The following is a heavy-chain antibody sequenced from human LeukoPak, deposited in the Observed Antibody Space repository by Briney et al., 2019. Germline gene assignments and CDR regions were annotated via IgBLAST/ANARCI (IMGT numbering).Heavy chain of an antibody. CDR2: ISFTSGTM. CDR1: GFTFSSYE. V-gene: IGHV3-48*03. J-gene: IGHJ4*02. Sequence: GGSLRLSCAASGFTFSSYEMNWVRQAPGKGLEWISYISFTSGTMYYADSVRGRFTISRDDAKNSLYLLLNSLRAEDTAVYFCARDHKPNSEWFQHSVSYFDSWGQGTLVTVSS. CDR3: ARDHKPNSEWFQHSVSYFDS. D-gene: IGHD3-3*01.